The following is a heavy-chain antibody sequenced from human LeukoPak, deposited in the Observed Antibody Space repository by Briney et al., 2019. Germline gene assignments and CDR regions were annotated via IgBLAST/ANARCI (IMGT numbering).Heavy chain of an antibody. V-gene: IGHV3-23*01. CDR2: ISGSGSGGST. CDR1: GFTFSSYA. CDR3: AKSSPPPLRY. Sequence: PGGSLRLSWAASGFTFSSYAMSWVRQAPGKGLEWVSAISGSGSGGSTYYADSVKGRFTISRDNSKNTLYLQMNSLRAEDTAVYYCAKSSPPPLRYWGQGTLVTVSS. J-gene: IGHJ4*02.